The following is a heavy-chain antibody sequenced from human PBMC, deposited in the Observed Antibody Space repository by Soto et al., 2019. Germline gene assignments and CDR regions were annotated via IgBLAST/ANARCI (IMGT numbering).Heavy chain of an antibody. CDR1: GGSISSYY. D-gene: IGHD3-22*01. Sequence: PSETLSLTCTVSGGSISSYYWSWIRQPPGKRLEWIGYIYYSGSTNYNPSLKSRVTISVDTSKNQFSLRLSSVTAADTAVYYCARGRYYYDSSGYGAFDIWGQGTMVTVSS. CDR2: IYYSGST. J-gene: IGHJ3*02. V-gene: IGHV4-59*12. CDR3: ARGRYYYDSSGYGAFDI.